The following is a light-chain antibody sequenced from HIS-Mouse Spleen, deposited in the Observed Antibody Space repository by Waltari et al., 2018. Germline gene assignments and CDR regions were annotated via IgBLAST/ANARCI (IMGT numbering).Light chain of an antibody. Sequence: QSALTQPASVSGSPGQSITISCTGTSSDVGGYNLVPWYQQHPGKAPKLMIYEGSKRPSGVSNRFSGSKSGNTASLTISGLQAEDEADYYCCSYAGSSTLFGGGTKLTVL. CDR2: EGS. J-gene: IGLJ2*01. CDR1: SSDVGGYNL. V-gene: IGLV2-23*01. CDR3: CSYAGSSTL.